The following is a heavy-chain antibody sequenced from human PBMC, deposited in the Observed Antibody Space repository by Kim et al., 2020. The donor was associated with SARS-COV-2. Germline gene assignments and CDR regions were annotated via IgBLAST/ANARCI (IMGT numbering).Heavy chain of an antibody. D-gene: IGHD6-19*01. J-gene: IGHJ4*02. CDR1: GFTFSNAW. CDR2: IKRKTEGGTT. Sequence: GGSLRLSCAASGFTFSNAWMSWVRQAAGKGLEWLGRIKRKTEGGTTDYAAPVKGRFTISRDDSKNTLYLQMNSLKTEDTAVYYCTTSRGWYPYYWGQGTLVTVSS. V-gene: IGHV3-15*01. CDR3: TTSRGWYPYY.